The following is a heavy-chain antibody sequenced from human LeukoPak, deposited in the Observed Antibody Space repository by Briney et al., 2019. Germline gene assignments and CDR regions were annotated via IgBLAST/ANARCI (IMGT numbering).Heavy chain of an antibody. CDR3: ARGWFGELSPFDY. J-gene: IGHJ4*02. CDR1: GGSISSSSYY. CDR2: IYYSGST. D-gene: IGHD3-10*01. V-gene: IGHV4-39*07. Sequence: PETLSLTCTVSGGSISSSSYYWGWIRQPPGKGREWIGSIYYSGSTYYNPSLKSRVTLSVDTSKNQFSLKLSSVTAADTAVYYCARGWFGELSPFDYWGQGTLVTVSS.